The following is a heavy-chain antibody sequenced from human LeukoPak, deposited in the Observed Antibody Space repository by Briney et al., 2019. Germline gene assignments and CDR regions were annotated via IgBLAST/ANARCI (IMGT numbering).Heavy chain of an antibody. CDR3: AKDPHPRWERTGCFDP. J-gene: IGHJ5*02. Sequence: GGSLRLSCTASGFTFSSYDISWVRQAPGKGPEWVSSISGLGGRTYYADSVKGRFTISRDNSKNTLYLQMNSLRVEDTAVYYCAKDPHPRWERTGCFDPWGQGTLVTVSS. CDR1: GFTFSSYD. V-gene: IGHV3-23*01. CDR2: ISGLGGRT. D-gene: IGHD1-26*01.